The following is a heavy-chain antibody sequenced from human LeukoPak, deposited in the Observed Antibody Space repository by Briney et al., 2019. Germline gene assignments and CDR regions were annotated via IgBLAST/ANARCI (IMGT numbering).Heavy chain of an antibody. CDR3: ARGRAAAGMGGAFDI. CDR2: INHSGST. V-gene: IGHV4-34*01. J-gene: IGHJ3*02. CDR1: GGSISSYY. D-gene: IGHD6-13*01. Sequence: SETLSLTCTVSGGSISSYYWSWIRQPPGKGLEWIGEINHSGSTNYNPSLKSRVTISVDTSKNQFSLKLSSVTAADTAVYYCARGRAAAGMGGAFDIWGQGTMVTVSS.